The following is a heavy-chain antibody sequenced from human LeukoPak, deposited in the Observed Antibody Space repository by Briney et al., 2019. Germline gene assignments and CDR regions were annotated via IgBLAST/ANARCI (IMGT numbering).Heavy chain of an antibody. CDR2: INWNGGST. J-gene: IGHJ2*01. CDR1: GFTFDDYG. CDR3: TRDHEYSSSYFGWYFDL. D-gene: IGHD6-6*01. V-gene: IGHV3-20*04. Sequence: GGSLRLSCAASGFTFDDYGMSWVRQAPGKGLEWVSGINWNGGSTGYADSVKGRFTISRDNAKNSLFLQMNSLRSEDTALYYCTRDHEYSSSYFGWYFDLWGRGTLVTVSS.